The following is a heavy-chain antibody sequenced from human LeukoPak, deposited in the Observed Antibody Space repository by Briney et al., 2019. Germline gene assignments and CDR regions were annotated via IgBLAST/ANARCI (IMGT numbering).Heavy chain of an antibody. D-gene: IGHD2-15*01. CDR1: GGSISSNNW. CDR2: IYHSGST. Sequence: SETLSLTCTVSGGSISSNNWWSWVRQPPGKGLEWIGEIYHSGSTKYNPSLKSRVTISVDKSKNQFSLKLSSVTAADTAVYYCASLLFNAFDIWGQGTMVTVSS. J-gene: IGHJ3*02. V-gene: IGHV4-4*02. CDR3: ASLLFNAFDI.